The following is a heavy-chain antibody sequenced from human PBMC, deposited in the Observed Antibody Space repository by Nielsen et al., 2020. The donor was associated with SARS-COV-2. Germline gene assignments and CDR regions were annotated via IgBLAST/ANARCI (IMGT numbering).Heavy chain of an antibody. V-gene: IGHV5-10-1*01. CDR1: GYSSSNSW. D-gene: IGHD2-21*01. Sequence: KVSCKASGYSSSNSWITWMRQTPGKGLEWIGRIDPRVSYTNYSPSFKGHVTMSVDKSRTTSGRTTAYLQWRSLEASDTAVFYCATHWPSNWYSDFWGQGTLVTVSS. CDR2: IDPRVSYT. CDR3: ATHWPSNWYSDF. J-gene: IGHJ4*02.